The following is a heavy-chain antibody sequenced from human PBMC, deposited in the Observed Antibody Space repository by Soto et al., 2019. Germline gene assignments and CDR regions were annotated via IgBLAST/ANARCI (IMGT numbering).Heavy chain of an antibody. V-gene: IGHV3-30*18. CDR1: GFTFSSYG. Sequence: QVQLVESGGGVVQPGRSLRLSCAASGFTFSSYGMHWVRQAPGKGLEWVAVISYDGSNKYYADSVKGRFTISRDNSKNTLYLKMSRLGDEDTAVYYCAKGSSRWYEDWFDPWGQGTMVTVSS. CDR2: ISYDGSNK. J-gene: IGHJ5*02. D-gene: IGHD6-13*01. CDR3: AKGSSRWYEDWFDP.